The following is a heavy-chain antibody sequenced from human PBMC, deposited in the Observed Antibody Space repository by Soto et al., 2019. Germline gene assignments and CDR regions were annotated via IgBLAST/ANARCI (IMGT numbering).Heavy chain of an antibody. CDR3: AREGTIRGDDY. V-gene: IGHV1-8*02. CDR2: MNPNSGNT. J-gene: IGHJ4*02. Sequence: ASVKVSCKASGYTFTGYYMHWVRQATGQGLEWMGWMNPNSGNTGYAQKFQGRVTMTRNTSISTAYMELSSLRSEDTAVYYCAREGTIRGDDYWGQGTLVTVSS. D-gene: IGHD2-2*02. CDR1: GYTFTGYY.